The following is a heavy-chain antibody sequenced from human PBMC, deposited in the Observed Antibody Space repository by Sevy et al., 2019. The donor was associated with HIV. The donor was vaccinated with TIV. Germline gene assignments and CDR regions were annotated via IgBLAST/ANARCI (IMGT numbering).Heavy chain of an antibody. Sequence: GGSLRLSCAASGFIFSDYGMHWVRQVPGKGLEWVAVIWYAGTNKYYSDSVKGRFTISRDNSKNTLYLQMNSLRAEATAVYYCARDTFLPVTVTMVRGALSVYFDDWGQGALVTVSS. J-gene: IGHJ4*02. CDR2: IWYAGTNK. V-gene: IGHV3-33*01. CDR3: ARDTFLPVTVTMVRGALSVYFDD. CDR1: GFIFSDYG. D-gene: IGHD3-10*01.